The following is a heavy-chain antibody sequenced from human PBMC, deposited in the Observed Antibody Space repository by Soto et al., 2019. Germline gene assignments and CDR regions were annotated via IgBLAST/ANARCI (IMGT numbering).Heavy chain of an antibody. CDR2: INAGGTSI. CDR3: ARAGSYRFDY. D-gene: IGHD3-10*01. V-gene: IGHV3-74*01. CDR1: GFSFSSYW. J-gene: IGHJ4*02. Sequence: EVQLVESGGTLVQPGGSLRLSCVGSGFSFSSYWVHWVRQPPGKGLEWVSRINAGGTSISYADSVKGRFTISRDNAKNTLDLQMDGLGVDDTAVYYCARAGSYRFDYWGLGTLVTVSS.